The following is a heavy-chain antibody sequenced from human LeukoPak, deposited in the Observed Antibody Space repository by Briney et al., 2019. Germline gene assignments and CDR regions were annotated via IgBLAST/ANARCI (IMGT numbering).Heavy chain of an antibody. V-gene: IGHV3-7*01. Sequence: GGSLRLSCAASGFTFRTYWMSWVRQAPGKGLEWVANIKQDGNEKYYVDSVKGRFTISRNNAKNSLDLQMNSLRAEDTAVYYCVGGDYWGQGTLVTVSS. CDR1: GFTFRTYW. CDR2: IKQDGNEK. CDR3: VGGDY. J-gene: IGHJ4*02.